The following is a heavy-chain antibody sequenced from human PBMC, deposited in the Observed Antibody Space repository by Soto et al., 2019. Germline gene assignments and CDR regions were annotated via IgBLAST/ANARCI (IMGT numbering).Heavy chain of an antibody. CDR3: ATNGRYCSGGSCYSVWWFDP. D-gene: IGHD2-15*01. CDR1: GYTLTELS. J-gene: IGHJ5*02. V-gene: IGHV1-24*01. CDR2: FYPEDGET. Sequence: ASVKVSCKVSGYTLTELSMHWVRQAPGKGLEWMGGFYPEDGETIYAQKFQGRVTMTEDTSTDTAYMELSSLRSEDTAVYYCATNGRYCSGGSCYSVWWFDPWGQGTLVTVPQ.